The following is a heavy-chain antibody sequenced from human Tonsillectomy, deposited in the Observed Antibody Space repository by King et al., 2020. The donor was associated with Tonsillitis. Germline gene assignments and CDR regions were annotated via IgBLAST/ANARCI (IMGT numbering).Heavy chain of an antibody. Sequence: QLVQSGAEVKKPGESLKISCKGSGYNFTNYWIGWVRQMPGKGLEWMAIIYPGDSDSIYSPSFQGQVTISADKSISTAYLQWSSLKASDIAMYYCARHLEAYCGGDCYSGAFDIWGRGTMVTVSS. V-gene: IGHV5-51*01. CDR1: GYNFTNYW. J-gene: IGHJ3*02. D-gene: IGHD2-21*02. CDR2: IYPGDSDS. CDR3: ARHLEAYCGGDCYSGAFDI.